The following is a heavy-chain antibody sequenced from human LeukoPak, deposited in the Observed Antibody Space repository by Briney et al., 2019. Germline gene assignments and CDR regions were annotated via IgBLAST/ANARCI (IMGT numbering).Heavy chain of an antibody. Sequence: SETLSLTCAVYGGSFSGYYWSWIRQPPGKGLEWIGEINHSGSTNYNPSLKSRVTISVDTSKNQFSLKLSSVTAADTAVYCCASCYYGSGSKGVPFRYYYGMDVWGQGTTVTVSS. CDR2: INHSGST. CDR1: GGSFSGYY. V-gene: IGHV4-34*01. D-gene: IGHD3-10*01. CDR3: ASCYYGSGSKGVPFRYYYGMDV. J-gene: IGHJ6*02.